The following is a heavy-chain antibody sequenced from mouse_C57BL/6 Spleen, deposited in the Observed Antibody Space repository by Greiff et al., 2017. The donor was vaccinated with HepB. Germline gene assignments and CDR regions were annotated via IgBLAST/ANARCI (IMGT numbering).Heavy chain of an antibody. D-gene: IGHD2-4*01. J-gene: IGHJ3*01. Sequence: EVQLQQSGPELVKPGASVMMSCKASGYTFTDYNMHWVKQSHGKSLEWIGYINPNNGGTSYNQKFKGKATLTVNKSSSTAYMELRSLTSEDSAVYYCAREGDDYDWFAYWGQGTLVTVSA. CDR1: GYTFTDYN. V-gene: IGHV1-22*01. CDR2: INPNNGGT. CDR3: AREGDDYDWFAY.